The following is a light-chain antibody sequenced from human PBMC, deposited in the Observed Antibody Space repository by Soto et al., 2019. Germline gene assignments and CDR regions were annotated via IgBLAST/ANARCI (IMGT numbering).Light chain of an antibody. CDR3: HQYGRSPLT. CDR2: GAS. CDR1: QSVSTTY. Sequence: IVLTQSPGTLSFSPGERATLSCRASQSVSTTYLGWYQQKPGQAPRLLIYGASSRATGIPDRFSGSGSGKEFTLTISRLEPEYFAVYYCHQYGRSPLTFVAGNRVHIX. V-gene: IGKV3-20*01. J-gene: IGKJ4*01.